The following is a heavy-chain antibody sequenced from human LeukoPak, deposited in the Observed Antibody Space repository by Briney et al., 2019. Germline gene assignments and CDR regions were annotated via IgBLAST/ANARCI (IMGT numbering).Heavy chain of an antibody. CDR2: IIPIFGTA. CDR1: GGTFSSYA. J-gene: IGHJ6*03. Sequence: ASVKVSCKASGGTFSSYAISWVRQAPGQGLEWMGGIIPIFGTANYAQKFQGRVTITTDESTSAAYMELSSLRSEDTAVYYCAKTHYYYYYMDVWGKGTTVTVS. V-gene: IGHV1-69*05. CDR3: AKTHYYYYYMDV.